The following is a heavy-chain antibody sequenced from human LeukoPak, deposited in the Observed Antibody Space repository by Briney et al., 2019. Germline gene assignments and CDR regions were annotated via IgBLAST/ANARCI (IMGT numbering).Heavy chain of an antibody. CDR1: GFTFSSYW. J-gene: IGHJ3*02. CDR2: INEDGSEM. Sequence: GGSLRLSCAASGFTFSSYWMTWVRQAPGKGLEWVANINEDGSEMYHVDSVKGRFTISRDNTKNSLFLQMNSLRAEDTAVYYCARGVYALDIWGQGTMATVSS. V-gene: IGHV3-7*03. CDR3: ARGVYALDI.